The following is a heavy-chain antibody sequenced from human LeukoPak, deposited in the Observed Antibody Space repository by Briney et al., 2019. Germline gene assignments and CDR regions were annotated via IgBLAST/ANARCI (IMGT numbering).Heavy chain of an antibody. CDR2: ISGSGGST. J-gene: IGHJ4*02. CDR3: AKNPGVPLSRWDTAMVLPFDY. D-gene: IGHD5-18*01. CDR1: GFTFSSYA. Sequence: HPGGSLRLSCAASGFTFSSYAMSWVRQAPGKGLEWVSAISGSGGSTYYADSVKGRFTISRDNSKNTLYLQMNSLRAEDTAVYYCAKNPGVPLSRWDTAMVLPFDYWGQGTLVTVSS. V-gene: IGHV3-23*01.